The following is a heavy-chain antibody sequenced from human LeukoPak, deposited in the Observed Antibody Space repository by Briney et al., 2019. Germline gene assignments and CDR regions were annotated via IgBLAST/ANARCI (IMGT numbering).Heavy chain of an antibody. Sequence: GGSLRLSCAASGFTFSSYSMNWVRQAPGKGLEWVSSISSSSSYIYYADSVKGRFTISRDNAKNSLYLQMNSLRAEDTAVYYRARDRVSFTAAHDRDYYGMDVWGQGTTVTVSS. CDR1: GFTFSSYS. V-gene: IGHV3-21*01. D-gene: IGHD2-15*01. CDR2: ISSSSSYI. J-gene: IGHJ6*02. CDR3: ARDRVSFTAAHDRDYYGMDV.